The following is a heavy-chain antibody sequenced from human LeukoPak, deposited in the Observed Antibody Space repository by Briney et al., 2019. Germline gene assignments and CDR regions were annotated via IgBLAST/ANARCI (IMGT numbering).Heavy chain of an antibody. V-gene: IGHV4-39*01. CDR1: GGSISSSSYC. J-gene: IGHJ4*02. CDR2: IYYSGST. Sequence: SETLSLTCTVSGGSISSSSYCWGWIRQPPGKGLEWIGRIYYSGSTYYNPSLKSRVTISVDTSKNQFSLRLSSVTAADTAVYYCARHWLDGYNYVDYWGQGTLVTVSS. CDR3: ARHWLDGYNYVDY. D-gene: IGHD5-24*01.